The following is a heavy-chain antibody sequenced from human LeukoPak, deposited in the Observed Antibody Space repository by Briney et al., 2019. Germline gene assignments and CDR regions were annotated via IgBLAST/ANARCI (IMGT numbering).Heavy chain of an antibody. J-gene: IGHJ4*02. D-gene: IGHD3-3*01. CDR1: GYTFTSHG. CDR3: ARSGRITIFGVPRDY. CDR2: ISAYNGDT. Sequence: ASVKVSCKASGYTFTSHGISWVRQAPGQGLEWMGWISAYNGDTKYAQNLQGRVTLTTYTSTTTAYLELRSLTSDDTAVYYCARSGRITIFGVPRDYWGQGTLVTVSS. V-gene: IGHV1-18*01.